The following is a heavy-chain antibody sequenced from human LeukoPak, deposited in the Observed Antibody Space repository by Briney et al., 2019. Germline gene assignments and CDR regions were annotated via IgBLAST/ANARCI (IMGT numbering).Heavy chain of an antibody. CDR3: ARQYYDSDGYQPFFDY. J-gene: IGHJ4*02. D-gene: IGHD3-22*01. CDR2: IYPGDSDT. CDR1: GNSFTSHW. Sequence: GESLKISCKGSGNSFTSHWIAWVRQMPGKGLEWMGIIYPGDSDTRYNPSFQGQVIISADKSINTAYLQWSSLKASDTAMYYCARQYYDSDGYQPFFDYWGQGTLVTVSS. V-gene: IGHV5-51*01.